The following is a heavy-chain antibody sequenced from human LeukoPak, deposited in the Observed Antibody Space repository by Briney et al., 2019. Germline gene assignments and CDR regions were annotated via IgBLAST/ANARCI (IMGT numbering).Heavy chain of an antibody. CDR1: SGSVSSHD. Sequence: SETLSLTCTVPSGSVSSHDWSWIRQSPGKGLEWIGYILHSGNTNYNPSLKSRVSMSIQTFRNQFALRLNSVTAADTAVYYCVRANYYDSSGYYFHSWGQGTLVTVSS. V-gene: IGHV4-59*02. J-gene: IGHJ4*02. CDR3: VRANYYDSSGYYFHS. D-gene: IGHD3-22*01. CDR2: ILHSGNT.